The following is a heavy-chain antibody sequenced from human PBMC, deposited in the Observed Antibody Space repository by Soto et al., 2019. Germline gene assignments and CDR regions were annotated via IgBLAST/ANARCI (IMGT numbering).Heavy chain of an antibody. Sequence: SVKVSCKASGGTFSSYAISWVRQAPGQGLEWMGGIIPILGTANYAQKFQGRVTITADESTSTAYMELSRLRSEDTAVYYRASPPYYCSSTSCSNYYYYGMDVWGQGTTVTVSS. J-gene: IGHJ6*02. CDR3: ASPPYYCSSTSCSNYYYYGMDV. CDR1: GGTFSSYA. CDR2: IIPILGTA. V-gene: IGHV1-69*13. D-gene: IGHD2-2*01.